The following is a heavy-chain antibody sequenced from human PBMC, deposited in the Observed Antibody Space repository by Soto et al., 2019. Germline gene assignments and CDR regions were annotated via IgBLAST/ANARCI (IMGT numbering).Heavy chain of an antibody. CDR2: VYHSGNT. Sequence: SETLSLTCAVSGDSISSDKWWSWVRQPPGKGLEWIGEVYHSGNTNYNPSLKSRVIISVDKSKNQFSLKLSSVTDADTAMYYCARGERQQQWDYWGQGTLVTVSS. V-gene: IGHV4-4*02. CDR3: ARGERQQQWDY. J-gene: IGHJ4*02. D-gene: IGHD6-13*01. CDR1: GDSISSDKW.